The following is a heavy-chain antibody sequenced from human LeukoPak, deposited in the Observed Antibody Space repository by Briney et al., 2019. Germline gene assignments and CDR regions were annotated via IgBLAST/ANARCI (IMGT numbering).Heavy chain of an antibody. J-gene: IGHJ4*02. CDR1: GFTFSSSA. D-gene: IGHD5-18*01. CDR2: MSGSGGST. V-gene: IGHV3-23*01. CDR3: AKGLGEYSYGSLFSFDY. Sequence: GGSLRLSCAASGFTFSSSAMSWVRQAPGQGLEWVLGMSGSGGSTYYRDSVKGRFTISRDNSKNTLYLQMNSLRAEDTAVYYCAKGLGEYSYGSLFSFDYWGQGTLVIVSS.